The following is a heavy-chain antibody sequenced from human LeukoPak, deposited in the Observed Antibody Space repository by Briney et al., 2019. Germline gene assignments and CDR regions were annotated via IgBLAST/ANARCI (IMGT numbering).Heavy chain of an antibody. CDR1: GYTFSRYS. V-gene: IGHV3-21*01. CDR2: ISVRRNVI. Sequence: GGSLRLSRAASGYTFSRYSINGVRQAPGKGLEWVSAISVRRNVIPYADSVRGRFRISRDDARDSLYLQMNSLRAEDTAVYYCVRLRRNSDTTGFYYYYDFWGQGTLVTVSS. D-gene: IGHD3-22*01. J-gene: IGHJ4*02. CDR3: VRLRRNSDTTGFYYYYDF.